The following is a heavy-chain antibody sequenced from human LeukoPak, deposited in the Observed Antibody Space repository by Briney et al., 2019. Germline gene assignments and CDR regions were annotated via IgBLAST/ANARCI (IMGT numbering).Heavy chain of an antibody. Sequence: PGRSLRLSCAASGFTFSSYGMHWVRQAPGKGLEWVASIWYDGSNEYYADSVKGRFTISRDNSKNTVYLQMNSLRVEDTAVYYCARALMLGDGYNHLYFDYWGQGTLVTVSS. CDR2: IWYDGSNE. V-gene: IGHV3-33*01. CDR1: GFTFSSYG. J-gene: IGHJ4*02. D-gene: IGHD5-24*01. CDR3: ARALMLGDGYNHLYFDY.